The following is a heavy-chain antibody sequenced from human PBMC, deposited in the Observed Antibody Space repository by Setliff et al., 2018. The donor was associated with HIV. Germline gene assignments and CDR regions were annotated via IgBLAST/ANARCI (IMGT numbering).Heavy chain of an antibody. J-gene: IGHJ4*02. CDR1: GFTFGDYA. Sequence: SLKISCTASGFTFGDYAMSWVRQAPGKGLEWVGFIRSKAYGGTTEYAASVKGRFTISRDGSKSIAYLQMNSLKTEDTAVYYCTRGRSGYAYYFDYWGQGTLVTVSS. V-gene: IGHV3-49*04. CDR2: IRSKAYGGTT. CDR3: TRGRSGYAYYFDY. D-gene: IGHD3-22*01.